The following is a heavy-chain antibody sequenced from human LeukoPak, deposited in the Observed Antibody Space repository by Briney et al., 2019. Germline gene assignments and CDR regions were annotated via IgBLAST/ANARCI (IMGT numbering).Heavy chain of an antibody. V-gene: IGHV3-74*01. J-gene: IGHJ6*03. CDR2: INSDGSST. Sequence: GGSLRLSCAASGFTFSSYWMHGVRQAPGKGLVWVSRINSDGSSTSYAASVKGRFTISRDNAKNTLYLQMNSLRAEDTAVYYCARDWRGGSRNYFYSYMDVWGKGSTVTVSS. CDR1: GFTFSSYW. D-gene: IGHD1-14*01. CDR3: ARDWRGGSRNYFYSYMDV.